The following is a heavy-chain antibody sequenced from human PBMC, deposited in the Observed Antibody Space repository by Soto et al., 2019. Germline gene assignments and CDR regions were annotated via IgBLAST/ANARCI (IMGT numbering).Heavy chain of an antibody. CDR3: ARVQGALAALDY. D-gene: IGHD6-19*01. V-gene: IGHV4-4*07. CDR1: GGSISSYY. J-gene: IGHJ4*01. CDR2: IYTSGST. Sequence: SESLSLTWTVAGGSISSYYWSWIRQPAGKGLEWIGRIYTSGSTNYNPSLKSRVTMSVDTSKNQFSLKLSSVTAADTAVYYCARVQGALAALDYCGHVPLVPASS.